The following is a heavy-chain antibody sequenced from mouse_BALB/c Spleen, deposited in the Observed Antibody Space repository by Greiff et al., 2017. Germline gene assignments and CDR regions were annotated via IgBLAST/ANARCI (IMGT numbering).Heavy chain of an antibody. CDR3: TRDRDYRYDDY. Sequence: EVKLVESGGGLVKPGGSLKLSCAASGFTFSSYTMSWVRQTPEKRLEWVATISSGGSYTYYPDSVKGRFTISRDNAKNTLYLQMSSLKSEDTAMYYCTRDRDYRYDDYWGQGTTLTVSS. D-gene: IGHD2-14*01. J-gene: IGHJ2*01. CDR1: GFTFSSYT. V-gene: IGHV5-6-4*01. CDR2: ISSGGSYT.